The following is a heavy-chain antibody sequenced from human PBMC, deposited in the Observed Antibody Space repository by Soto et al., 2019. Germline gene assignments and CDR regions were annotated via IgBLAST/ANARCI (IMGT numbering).Heavy chain of an antibody. CDR3: AREGRYCSGGSCYPHAFDI. D-gene: IGHD2-15*01. V-gene: IGHV3-30-3*01. Sequence: QAGGSLRLSCAASGFTFSSYAMHWVRQAPGKGLEWVAVISYDGSNKYYADSVKGRFTISRDNSKNTLYLQMSSLRAEDTAVYYCAREGRYCSGGSCYPHAFDIWGQGTMVTVSS. CDR2: ISYDGSNK. J-gene: IGHJ3*02. CDR1: GFTFSSYA.